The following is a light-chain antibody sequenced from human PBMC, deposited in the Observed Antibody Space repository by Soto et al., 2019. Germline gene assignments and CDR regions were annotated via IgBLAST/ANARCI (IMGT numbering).Light chain of an antibody. J-gene: IGKJ5*01. CDR1: QGISSH. Sequence: IQLTQSPSSLSASVGDRVTITCRASQGISSHLAWYQQRPGKXPVXXIYGASNLQSGVPSRFSGSGSGTALTLTISSLQPEDFATYYCQQFSGYPLTFGQGTRLEIK. CDR2: GAS. CDR3: QQFSGYPLT. V-gene: IGKV1-9*01.